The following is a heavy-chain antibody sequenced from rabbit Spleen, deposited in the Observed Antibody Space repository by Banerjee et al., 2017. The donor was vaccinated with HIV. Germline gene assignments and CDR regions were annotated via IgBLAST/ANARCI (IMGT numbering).Heavy chain of an antibody. CDR2: VAAGVSLTS. D-gene: IGHD1-1*01. CDR3: ARDLTSVVGWNFNL. Sequence: QSLEESGGDLVKPGASLTLTCTASGFSFTYIDYLCWVRQPPGKGPEWIACVAAGVSLTSYYATWAKGRFTISKTSSTTVTLQMTSLTAADTATYFCARDLTSVVGWNFNLWGRAPWSPS. CDR1: GFSFTYIDY. J-gene: IGHJ4*01. V-gene: IGHV1S40*01.